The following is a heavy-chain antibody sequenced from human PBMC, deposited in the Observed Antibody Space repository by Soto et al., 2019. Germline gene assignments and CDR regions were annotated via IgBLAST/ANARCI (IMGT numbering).Heavy chain of an antibody. D-gene: IGHD2-2*02. Sequence: QVQLVQSGAEVKKPGSSVKVSCKASGGTFSSYAISWVRQAPGQGLEWMGGIIPIFGTANYAQKFQGRVTITADKSTSTAYMELSSLRSEDTAVYYCYCSSTSCYSGYYGMDVWGQGTTVTVSS. CDR3: YCSSTSCYSGYYGMDV. CDR2: IIPIFGTA. J-gene: IGHJ6*02. V-gene: IGHV1-69*06. CDR1: GGTFSSYA.